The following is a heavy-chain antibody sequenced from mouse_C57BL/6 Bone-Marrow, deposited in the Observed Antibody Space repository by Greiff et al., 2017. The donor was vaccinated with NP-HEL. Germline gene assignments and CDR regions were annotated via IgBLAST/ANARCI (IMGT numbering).Heavy chain of an antibody. CDR1: GFTFSDYY. V-gene: IGHV5-12*01. CDR2: ISNGGGST. J-gene: IGHJ3*01. CDR3: ARPYDYDVAWFAY. D-gene: IGHD2-4*01. Sequence: EVQGVESGGGLVQPGGSLKLSCAASGFTFSDYYMYWVRQTPGKRLEWVAYISNGGGSTYYQDTVKGRLTFSRDNAKNTLYLQMCRLKSEDTSMYYCARPYDYDVAWFAYWGQGTLVTVSA.